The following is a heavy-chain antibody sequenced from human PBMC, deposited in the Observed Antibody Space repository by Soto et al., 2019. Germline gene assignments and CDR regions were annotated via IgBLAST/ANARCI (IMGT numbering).Heavy chain of an antibody. V-gene: IGHV2-26*01. CDR2: IFSNGEK. J-gene: IGHJ4*02. Sequence: QVTLKESGPVLVKPTETLTLTCTVSGFSRNNTRMGVTWIRHPPGKALEWLAHIFSNGEKSYSTSLKSRGTISKDTSKSRVVLTMTNMDPVDTATYYCARIHPRMITFRGVIVFDFWGQGTLVSVSS. D-gene: IGHD3-16*02. CDR1: GFSRNNTRMG. CDR3: ARIHPRMITFRGVIVFDF.